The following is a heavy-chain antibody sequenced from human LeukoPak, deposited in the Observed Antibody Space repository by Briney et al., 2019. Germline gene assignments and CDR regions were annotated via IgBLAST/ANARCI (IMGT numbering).Heavy chain of an antibody. J-gene: IGHJ4*02. CDR2: MNPNSGNT. V-gene: IGHV1-8*01. D-gene: IGHD1-14*01. Sequence: ASVKVSCKASGYTFTSYDINWVRQATGQGLEWMGWMNPNSGNTGYAQKFQGRVTMTRNTSISTAYMELSSLRTEDTAVYYCARRRNRGGGMIDYWGQGTLVTVSS. CDR1: GYTFTSYD. CDR3: ARRRNRGGGMIDY.